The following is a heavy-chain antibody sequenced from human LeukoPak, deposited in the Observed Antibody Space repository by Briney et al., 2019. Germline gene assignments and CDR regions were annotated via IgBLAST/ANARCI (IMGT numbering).Heavy chain of an antibody. CDR1: GFTFSSYS. CDR3: ARPYYDFWSGYYTGWFDP. CDR2: ISSSSSYI. J-gene: IGHJ5*02. D-gene: IGHD3-3*01. V-gene: IGHV3-21*01. Sequence: RSGGSLRLSCAASGFTFSSYSMNWVRQAPGKGLEWVSSISSSSSYIYYADSVKGRFTISRDNAKNSLYLQMNSLRAEDTAVYYCARPYYDFWSGYYTGWFDPWGQGTLVTVSS.